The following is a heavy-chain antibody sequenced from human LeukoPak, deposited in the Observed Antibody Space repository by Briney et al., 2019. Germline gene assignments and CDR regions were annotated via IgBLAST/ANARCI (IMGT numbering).Heavy chain of an antibody. CDR2: MSLSGVT. Sequence: SETLSLTCGVSGGSISSTNWWSWVRQPPGQGLEWIGEMSLSGVTNYNPSLQRRVTMSLDRSQNHLSLTLTSVAGADPAVYYCSRESRAFSPFGYLGQGTLVNVSS. J-gene: IGHJ4*02. CDR3: SRESRAFSPFGY. CDR1: GGSISSTNW. D-gene: IGHD3-10*01. V-gene: IGHV4-4*02.